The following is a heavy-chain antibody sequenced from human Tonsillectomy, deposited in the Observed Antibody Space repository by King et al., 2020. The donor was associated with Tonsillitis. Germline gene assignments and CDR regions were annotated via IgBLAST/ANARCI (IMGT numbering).Heavy chain of an antibody. J-gene: IGHJ5*02. CDR1: GFTFDDCV. V-gene: IGHV3-9*01. Sequence: VQLVESGGGLVQPGRSLRLSCAASGFTFDDCVMHWVRQAPGKGLEWVSDINWNSGSIGYADSVKGRFTISRDNAKNSLYLEMNSLQAEDTALYYCAKVAASYYDLWSGFDPWGQGTLVTVSS. D-gene: IGHD3-3*01. CDR2: INWNSGSI. CDR3: AKVAASYYDLWSGFDP.